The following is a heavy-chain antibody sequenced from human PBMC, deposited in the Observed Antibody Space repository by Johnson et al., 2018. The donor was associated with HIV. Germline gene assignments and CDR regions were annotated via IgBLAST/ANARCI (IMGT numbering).Heavy chain of an antibody. V-gene: IGHV3-13*01. CDR2: IGTAGDT. D-gene: IGHD3-22*01. CDR3: ARGRISMKVVDLRGGGFDI. CDR1: GFTFSSYD. Sequence: EVQVVESGGGLVQPGGSLRLSCAASGFTFSSYDMHWVRQATGKGLEWVSAIGTAGDTYYPGSVKGLFTISRENAKNSLYLQINSVRAEDTAVYLCARGRISMKVVDLRGGGFDIWGQGTKVTVSS. J-gene: IGHJ3*02.